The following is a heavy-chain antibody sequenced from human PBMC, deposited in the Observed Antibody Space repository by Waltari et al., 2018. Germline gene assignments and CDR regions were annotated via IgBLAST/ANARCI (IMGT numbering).Heavy chain of an antibody. CDR1: GGSISRYY. Sequence: QVQLQESGPGLVKPSETLSLTCTVSGGSISRYYWSWIRQPPGKGLEWIGYIYYSGSTNYNPSLKSRVTISVDTSKNQFSLKLSSVTAADTAVYYCARAHDYGDAYWYFDLWGRGTLVTVSS. J-gene: IGHJ2*01. CDR2: IYYSGST. V-gene: IGHV4-59*01. CDR3: ARAHDYGDAYWYFDL. D-gene: IGHD4-17*01.